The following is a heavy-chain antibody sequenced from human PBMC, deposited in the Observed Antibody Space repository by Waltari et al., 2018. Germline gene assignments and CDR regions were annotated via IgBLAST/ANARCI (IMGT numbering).Heavy chain of an antibody. D-gene: IGHD6-6*01. J-gene: IGHJ6*02. CDR1: GFTVSSNY. CDR2: IYSGGST. V-gene: IGHV3-66*02. Sequence: EVQLVESGGGLVQPGGSLRLSCAASGFTVSSNYMSWVRQAPGKGLEWVSVIYSGGSTYYADSVKGRFTSSRDNSKNTRYLQMNSLRAEDTALYYCARDKRSSSYHYYYYGMDVWGQGTTVTVSS. CDR3: ARDKRSSSYHYYYYGMDV.